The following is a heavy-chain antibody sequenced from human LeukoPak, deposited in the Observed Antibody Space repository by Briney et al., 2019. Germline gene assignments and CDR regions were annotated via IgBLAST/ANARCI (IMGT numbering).Heavy chain of an antibody. CDR1: GFSFSTYW. CDR2: IKGDGSEI. V-gene: IGHV3-7*01. J-gene: IGHJ4*02. D-gene: IGHD4-11*01. Sequence: GGPLTLSCAASGFSFSTYWMRWARQPPRKGLEWVANIKGDGSEINYVDSVKGRFTISRDNAKNSLSLQMNSLTADDTGVYYCAREGLPYSGDHWGQGTLVTVSS. CDR3: AREGLPYSGDH.